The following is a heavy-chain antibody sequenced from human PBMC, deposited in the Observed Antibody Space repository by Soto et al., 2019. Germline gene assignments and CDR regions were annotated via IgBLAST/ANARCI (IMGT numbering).Heavy chain of an antibody. CDR1: GGTFSSYA. Sequence: QVQLVQSGAEVKKPGSSVKVSCKASGGTFSSYAISWVRQAPGQGLEWMGGIIPIFGTANYAQKFQGRVTITADESTSTAYRELGSLRSEDTAVYYCARQDRFLEWLRPYYYYGMDVWGQGTTVTVSS. J-gene: IGHJ6*02. D-gene: IGHD3-3*01. CDR3: ARQDRFLEWLRPYYYYGMDV. CDR2: IIPIFGTA. V-gene: IGHV1-69*01.